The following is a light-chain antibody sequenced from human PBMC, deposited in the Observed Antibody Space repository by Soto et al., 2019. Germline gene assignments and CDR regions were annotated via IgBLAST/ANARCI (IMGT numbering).Light chain of an antibody. Sequence: QSVLTQPASVSGSPGQSITLSCTGTSSDVGGYNYVSWYQQHPGKAPKLMIYDVSNRPSGVPNRFSGSKSGNTASLTISGLQAEDEADYYCSSYTSSSTLVVFGTGTKVTVL. J-gene: IGLJ1*01. CDR3: SSYTSSSTLVV. V-gene: IGLV2-14*01. CDR2: DVS. CDR1: SSDVGGYNY.